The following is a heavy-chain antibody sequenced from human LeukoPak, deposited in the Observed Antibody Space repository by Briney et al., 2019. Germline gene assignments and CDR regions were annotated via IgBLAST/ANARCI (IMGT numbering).Heavy chain of an antibody. D-gene: IGHD2-15*01. CDR2: IYNSGST. V-gene: IGHV4-4*08. CDR3: ARDGVVAGPWHFDY. CDR1: GGSISNYY. Sequence: SETLSLTCTVSGGSISNYYWNWIRQPPGKGLEWIGYIYNSGSTNYNPPLKSRVTMSVDTSQTQFSLKLSSVTAADTAVYYCARDGVVAGPWHFDYWGQGTLVTVSS. J-gene: IGHJ4*02.